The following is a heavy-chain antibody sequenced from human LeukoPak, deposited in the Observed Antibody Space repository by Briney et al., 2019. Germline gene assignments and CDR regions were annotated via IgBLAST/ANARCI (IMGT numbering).Heavy chain of an antibody. CDR3: ARSNNYGFDY. CDR2: INGEGGTT. J-gene: IGHJ4*02. D-gene: IGHD5-24*01. V-gene: IGHV3-74*03. CDR1: GFTFRRYW. Sequence: GSLRLSCAASGFTFRRYWMHWVRQAPGKRPVWVSHINGEGGTTTYVDSVKGRFTISRDNAKNTLYLQMNSLRAEDTAVFYCARSNNYGFDYWGQGTLVTVSS.